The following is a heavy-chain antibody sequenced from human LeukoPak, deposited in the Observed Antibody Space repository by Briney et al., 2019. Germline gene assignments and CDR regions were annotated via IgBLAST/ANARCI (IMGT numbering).Heavy chain of an antibody. Sequence: PSQTLSLTCTVSGGSISSGSYYWSWIRQPAGEGLEWIGRIYTSGSTNYNPSLKSRVTISVDTSKNQFSLKLSSVTAADTAVYYCARGYNWFDPWGQGTLVTVSS. CDR3: ARGYNWFDP. CDR2: IYTSGST. V-gene: IGHV4-61*02. J-gene: IGHJ5*02. CDR1: GGSISSGSYY.